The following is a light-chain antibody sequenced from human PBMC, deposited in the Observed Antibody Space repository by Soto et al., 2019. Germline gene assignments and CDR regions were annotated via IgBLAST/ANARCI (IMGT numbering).Light chain of an antibody. CDR2: LGS. CDR3: MQALQTPRI. Sequence: DIVMTQSPPSLPVTPGEPASISCKSSQSLLHSYGYNYLDWYLQKPGQSPQLLIYLGSNRASGVPDRFSGSGSGTDFTLTISRVEAEDVGVYYRMQALQTPRIFGQGTRLEI. J-gene: IGKJ2*01. CDR1: QSLLHSYGYNY. V-gene: IGKV2-28*01.